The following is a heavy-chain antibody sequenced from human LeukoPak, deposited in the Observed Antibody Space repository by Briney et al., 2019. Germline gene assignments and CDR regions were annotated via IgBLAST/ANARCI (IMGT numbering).Heavy chain of an antibody. CDR2: ISGSGGST. Sequence: GGSLRLSCAASGFTFSSYAMSWVRQARGKGLEWVSGISGSGGSTYYADSVKGRFTISRDNSKNTLYLQMNSLRAEDTAVYYCAKKRVAVAGTHYFDYWGQGTVVTVSS. V-gene: IGHV3-23*01. CDR3: AKKRVAVAGTHYFDY. D-gene: IGHD6-19*01. J-gene: IGHJ4*02. CDR1: GFTFSSYA.